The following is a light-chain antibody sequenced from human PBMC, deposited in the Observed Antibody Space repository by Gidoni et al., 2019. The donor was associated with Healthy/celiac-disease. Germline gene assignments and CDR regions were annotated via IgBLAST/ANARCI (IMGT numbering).Light chain of an antibody. V-gene: IGKV1-33*01. CDR3: QQYDYLPPIT. J-gene: IGKJ5*01. CDR1: QDISNY. CDR2: DAS. Sequence: DIQMTQSPSSLSASVGDRVTITCQASQDISNYLNWYQQKPGKAPKLLIYDASNLETGVPSRFSGSGSGTDFTFTISSLQPEDIATYYCQQYDYLPPITFGQXTRLEIK.